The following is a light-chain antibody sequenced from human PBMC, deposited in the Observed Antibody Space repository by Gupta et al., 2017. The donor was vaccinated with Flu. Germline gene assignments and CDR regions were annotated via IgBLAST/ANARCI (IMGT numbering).Light chain of an antibody. Sequence: DIHLTQPPPTLSASVGERVTIPCRASQTINNWLAWYQQKPGKVPKLLINKASSLQSGVPSRFSGSGSGTDFSLTISSLQPDDFATYYCQQYNTYPITFGQGTQLDIK. J-gene: IGKJ5*01. CDR2: KAS. CDR1: QTINNW. CDR3: QQYNTYPIT. V-gene: IGKV1-5*03.